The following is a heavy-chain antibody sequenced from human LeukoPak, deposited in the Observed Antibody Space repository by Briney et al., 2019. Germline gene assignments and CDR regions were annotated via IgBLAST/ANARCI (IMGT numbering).Heavy chain of an antibody. CDR2: IGYDGSNK. CDR3: ASGSKQSFDY. V-gene: IGHV3-33*01. Sequence: GGSLRLSCAASGFTFSSYGMHWVRQAPGKGLEWVADIGYDGSNKYYADSVKRRFTISRDNSKNTLYLQMNSLRAEVTAVYYCASGSKQSFDYWGQGTLVTVSS. CDR1: GFTFSSYG. J-gene: IGHJ4*02. D-gene: IGHD6-19*01.